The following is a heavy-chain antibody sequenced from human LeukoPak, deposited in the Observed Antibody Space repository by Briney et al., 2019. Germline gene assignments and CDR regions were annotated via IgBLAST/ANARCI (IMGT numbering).Heavy chain of an antibody. D-gene: IGHD1-26*01. CDR2: INPNSGGT. J-gene: IGHJ5*02. V-gene: IGHV1-2*04. CDR1: GYTFTDYY. Sequence: ASVKVSCKASGYTFTDYYIHWVRQAPGQGLEWMGWINPNSGGTNYAQKFQGWITMTRDTSISTAYMELSRLRSDDTAVYYCARVGATYSGDPWGQGTLVTVSS. CDR3: ARVGATYSGDP.